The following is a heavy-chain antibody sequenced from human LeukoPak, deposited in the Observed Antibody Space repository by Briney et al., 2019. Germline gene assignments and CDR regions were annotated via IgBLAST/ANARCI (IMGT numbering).Heavy chain of an antibody. CDR1: GGTFSSYA. D-gene: IGHD5-18*01. Sequence: GASVKVSCKASGGTFSSYAISWVRQAPGQGLEWMGWINPNSGGTNYAQKFQGRVTMTRDTSISTAYMELSRLRSDDTAVYYCARGVDSYGYFYYYYMDVWGKGTTVTVSS. CDR2: INPNSGGT. CDR3: ARGVDSYGYFYYYYMDV. J-gene: IGHJ6*03. V-gene: IGHV1-2*02.